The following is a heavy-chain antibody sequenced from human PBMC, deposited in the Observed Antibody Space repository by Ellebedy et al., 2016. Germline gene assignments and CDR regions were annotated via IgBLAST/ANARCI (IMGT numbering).Heavy chain of an antibody. J-gene: IGHJ5*02. CDR2: ISSSSGSI. CDR3: ARPGRSGDYSHGFDP. V-gene: IGHV3-48*04. Sequence: GESLKISCAASGFTFSTYNMNWVRQAPGKGLEWISHISSSSGSIYYADSVKGRFTISRDNAKNSLYLQMNSLRAQDTAVYYCARPGRSGDYSHGFDPWGQGTLVTVSS. D-gene: IGHD2-21*01. CDR1: GFTFSTYN.